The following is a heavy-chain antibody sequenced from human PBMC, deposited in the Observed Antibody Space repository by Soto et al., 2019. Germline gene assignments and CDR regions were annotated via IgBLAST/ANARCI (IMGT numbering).Heavy chain of an antibody. V-gene: IGHV1-18*01. CDR1: GYTFTSYG. J-gene: IGHJ6*02. Sequence: ASVKGSCKASGYTFTSYGISWVRQAPGQGLEWMGWISAYNGNTNYAQKLQGRVTMTTDTSTSTAYMELRSLRSDDTAVYYCARDDYGDPYYYYGMDVWGQGTTVTVSS. CDR3: ARDDYGDPYYYYGMDV. D-gene: IGHD4-17*01. CDR2: ISAYNGNT.